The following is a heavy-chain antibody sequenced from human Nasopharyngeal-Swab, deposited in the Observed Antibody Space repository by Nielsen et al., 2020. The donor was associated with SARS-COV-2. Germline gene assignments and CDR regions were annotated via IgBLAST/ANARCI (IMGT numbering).Heavy chain of an antibody. D-gene: IGHD2-2*01. CDR2: INHSGST. J-gene: IGHJ6*03. CDR3: ARGLSGIVPAPILGLGPYYYYYYMDV. Sequence: WIRQPPGKGPEWIAEINHSGSTNYNPSLKSRVTLSVDTSMNQVSLEVSSVTAADTAVYYCARGLSGIVPAPILGLGPYYYYYYMDVWSKGTTVTVSS. V-gene: IGHV4-34*01.